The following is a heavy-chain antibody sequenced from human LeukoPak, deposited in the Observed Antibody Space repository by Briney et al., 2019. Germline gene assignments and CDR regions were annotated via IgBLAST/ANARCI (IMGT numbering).Heavy chain of an antibody. Sequence: GGSLRLSCAASGLTFSDYNMNWVRQAPGKGLEWVSYISPSSSTRYYADSVKGRFTISRDNAKNSRYLQMNSLRAEDTAVYFCVRGQEWLVAFDYWGQGTLVTVSS. CDR2: ISPSSSTR. J-gene: IGHJ4*02. CDR1: GLTFSDYN. CDR3: VRGQEWLVAFDY. V-gene: IGHV3-48*01. D-gene: IGHD6-19*01.